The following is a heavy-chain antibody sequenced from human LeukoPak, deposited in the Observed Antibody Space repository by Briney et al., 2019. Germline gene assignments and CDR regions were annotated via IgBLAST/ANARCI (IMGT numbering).Heavy chain of an antibody. V-gene: IGHV3-33*01. D-gene: IGHD6-13*01. J-gene: IGHJ4*02. Sequence: PGGSLRLSCAASGFTFSSYGMHWVRQAPGKGLEWVAVIWYDGSNKYYADSVKGRFTISRDNSKNTLYLQMNSLRAEDTAVYYCARSTAAGTGDYWGQGTLVTVSS. CDR3: ARSTAAGTGDY. CDR1: GFTFSSYG. CDR2: IWYDGSNK.